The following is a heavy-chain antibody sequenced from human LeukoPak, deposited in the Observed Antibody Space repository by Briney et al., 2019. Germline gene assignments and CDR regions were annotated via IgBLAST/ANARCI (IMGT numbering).Heavy chain of an antibody. J-gene: IGHJ6*03. CDR1: GGTFSSYA. CDR2: IIPIFGTA. CDR3: ARGIRNFLVYYYYMDV. D-gene: IGHD4-11*01. Sequence: ASVKVSCKASGGTFSSYAISWLRQAPGQGLEWMGGIIPIFGTANYAQKFQGRVTITADESTSTAYMELSSLRSEDTGVYYCARGIRNFLVYYYYMDVWGKGTTVTVSS. V-gene: IGHV1-69*13.